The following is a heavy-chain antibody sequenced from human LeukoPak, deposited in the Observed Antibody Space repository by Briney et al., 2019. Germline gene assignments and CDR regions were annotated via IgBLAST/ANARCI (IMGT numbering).Heavy chain of an antibody. J-gene: IGHJ6*04. V-gene: IGHV1-69*13. CDR2: IIPIFGTA. D-gene: IGHD2-2*01. CDR1: GGTFSSYA. Sequence: SVKVSCKASGGTFSSYAISWVRQAPGQGLEWMGGIIPIFGTANYAQKFQGRVTITADESTSTAYMELSSLRSEDTAVYYCARARCSSTSCYSQYYGMDVWGKGTTVTVPS. CDR3: ARARCSSTSCYSQYYGMDV.